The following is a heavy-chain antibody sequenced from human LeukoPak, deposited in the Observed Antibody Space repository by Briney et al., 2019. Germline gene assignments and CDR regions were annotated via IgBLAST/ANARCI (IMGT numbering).Heavy chain of an antibody. CDR2: IFYSGGP. J-gene: IGHJ5*02. V-gene: IGHV4-30-4*01. CDR1: GGSISSGYHY. D-gene: IGHD4-17*01. CDR3: ARIMRTVTTGGWFDT. Sequence: SQTLSLTCTVSGGSISSGYHYWSWIRQSPGKGLEFIGYIFYSGGPYYNPSLKSRVTISVDTSKNQFSLKLNSVTAADTSVYYCARIMRTVTTGGWFDTWGQGTLVPVSS.